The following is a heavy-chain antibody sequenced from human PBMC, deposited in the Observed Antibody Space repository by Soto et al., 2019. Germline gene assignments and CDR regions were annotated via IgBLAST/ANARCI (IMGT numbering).Heavy chain of an antibody. D-gene: IGHD6-13*01. CDR2: ISGSGGST. V-gene: IGHV3-23*01. J-gene: IGHJ4*02. Sequence: EVQLLESGGGLVQPGGSLRLSCAASGFTFSSYAMRWVRQAPGKGLEWVSAISGSGGSTYYADSVKGRFTISRDNPKNTLYLQRNSLRAEDTAVYYCGKENGYSSSWFEFDYWGQGTLVTVSS. CDR3: GKENGYSSSWFEFDY. CDR1: GFTFSSYA.